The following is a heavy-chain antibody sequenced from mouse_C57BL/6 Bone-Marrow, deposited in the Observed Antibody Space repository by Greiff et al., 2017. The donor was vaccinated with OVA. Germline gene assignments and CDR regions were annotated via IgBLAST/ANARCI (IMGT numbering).Heavy chain of an antibody. Sequence: EVMLVESGGGLVQPGGSMKLSCVASGFTFSNYWMNWVRQSPEKGLEWVAQIRLKSDNYATHYAESVKGRFTISRDDSKSSVYLQMNNLRAEDTGIYYCTVGTVVANFDYWGQGTTLTVSS. CDR3: TVGTVVANFDY. V-gene: IGHV6-3*01. CDR1: GFTFSNYW. CDR2: IRLKSDNYAT. J-gene: IGHJ2*01. D-gene: IGHD1-1*01.